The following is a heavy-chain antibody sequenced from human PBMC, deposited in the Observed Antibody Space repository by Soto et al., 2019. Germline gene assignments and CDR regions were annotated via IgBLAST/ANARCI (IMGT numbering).Heavy chain of an antibody. D-gene: IGHD1-20*01. CDR3: ASSQKGYNWNYFDH. V-gene: IGHV4-39*01. CDR1: VGSISGRYYY. Sequence: PSETLSLTCAVSVGSISGRYYYWGWLRQSPGRGPEWIGSVFYTAFTSYNPSLESRVSVSVDTSKNQFPLKVSAVTAADTAVYYCASSQKGYNWNYFDHWGQGALVTVSS. J-gene: IGHJ4*02. CDR2: VFYTAFT.